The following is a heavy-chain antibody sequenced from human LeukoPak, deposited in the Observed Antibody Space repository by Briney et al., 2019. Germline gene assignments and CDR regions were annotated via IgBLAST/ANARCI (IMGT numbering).Heavy chain of an antibody. D-gene: IGHD3-16*01. V-gene: IGHV3-30*07. J-gene: IGHJ4*02. Sequence: GGSLRLSCAASGFTFSSYAMHWVRQAPGKGLEWVAVISYDGSNKYYADSLKGRFIISRDNAKNSLYLQMNSLRAEDTAVYYCARVIGSYGDSAYWGQGTLVTVSS. CDR2: ISYDGSNK. CDR1: GFTFSSYA. CDR3: ARVIGSYGDSAY.